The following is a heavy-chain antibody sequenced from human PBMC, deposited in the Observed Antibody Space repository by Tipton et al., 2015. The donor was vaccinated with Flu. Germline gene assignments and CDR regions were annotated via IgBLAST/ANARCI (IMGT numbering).Heavy chain of an antibody. Sequence: FCKTSGYVFAGYYIHWVRLAPGRGPEWLGRINCSSGGTDDAHNFQRRVTMTRDPSTSTVFLDMTGLTSDDTAVYYCARDYTGSSPLDYWGQGTPVTVS. CDR3: ARDYTGSSPLDY. J-gene: IGHJ4*02. CDR2: INCSSGGT. V-gene: IGHV1-2*06. CDR1: GYVFAGYY. D-gene: IGHD3-10*01.